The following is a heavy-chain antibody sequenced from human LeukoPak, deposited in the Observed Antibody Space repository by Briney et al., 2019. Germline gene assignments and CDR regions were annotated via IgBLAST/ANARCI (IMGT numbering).Heavy chain of an antibody. CDR1: GGTFSSYA. CDR2: IIPIFGTA. Sequence: SVKVSXKASGGTFSSYAISWVRQAPGQGLEWMGRIIPIFGTANYAQKFQGRVTITTDESTSTAYMELSSLRSEDTAVYYCARSYGYSYGAFDYWGQGTLVTVSS. V-gene: IGHV1-69*05. CDR3: ARSYGYSYGAFDY. D-gene: IGHD5-18*01. J-gene: IGHJ4*02.